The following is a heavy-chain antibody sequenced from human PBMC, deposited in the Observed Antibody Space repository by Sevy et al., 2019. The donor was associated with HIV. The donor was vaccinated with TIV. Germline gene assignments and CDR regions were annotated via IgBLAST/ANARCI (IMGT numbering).Heavy chain of an antibody. J-gene: IGHJ5*02. CDR1: GYTFTGYY. CDR3: ASSSWYNNWFDP. Sequence: ASVKVSCKASGYTFTGYYMHWVRQAPGQGLVWMGWINPNSGGTNYAQKFQGRVTMTRDTSISTAYMELSRLRSDDTAVYYCASSSWYNNWFDPWGQGTLVTVSS. D-gene: IGHD6-13*01. V-gene: IGHV1-2*02. CDR2: INPNSGGT.